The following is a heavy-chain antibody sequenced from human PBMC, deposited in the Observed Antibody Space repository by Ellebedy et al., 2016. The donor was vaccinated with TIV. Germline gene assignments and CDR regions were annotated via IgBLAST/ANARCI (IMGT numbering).Heavy chain of an antibody. Sequence: ASVKVSCKASGYTFTNYGITWVRQAPGQGLEWMGWISVHNGKTNYAQNLQGRVTMTTDTSTSTAYMELRSLRSDDTAVYYCAREFSALWFGESLSGMDVWGQGTTVTVSS. CDR2: ISVHNGKT. D-gene: IGHD3-10*01. J-gene: IGHJ6*02. CDR3: AREFSALWFGESLSGMDV. CDR1: GYTFTNYG. V-gene: IGHV1-18*01.